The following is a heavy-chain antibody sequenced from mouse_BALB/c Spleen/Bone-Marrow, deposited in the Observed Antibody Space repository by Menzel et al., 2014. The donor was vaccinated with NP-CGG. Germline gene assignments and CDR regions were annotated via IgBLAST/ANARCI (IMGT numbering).Heavy chain of an antibody. V-gene: IGHV1-37*01. D-gene: IGHD2-3*01. J-gene: IGHJ3*01. CDR1: GYSFTGYF. CDR3: GGQDGYYGGFAY. Sequence: VQLQQSGPELEEPGASVKISCKASGYSFTGYFMNWVKQSHGKSLEWIGRINPYNGDTFYNQKFKGKATLTVDKSSSTAHMELLSLTSEDSAVYYCGGQDGYYGGFAYWGQGTLVTVSA. CDR2: INPYNGDT.